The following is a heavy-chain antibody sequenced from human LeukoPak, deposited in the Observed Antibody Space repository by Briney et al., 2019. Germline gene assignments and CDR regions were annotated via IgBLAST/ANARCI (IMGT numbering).Heavy chain of an antibody. CDR2: ISYDGSNK. CDR3: ARAPDTAMVFFDY. D-gene: IGHD5-18*01. CDR1: GFTFSSYA. J-gene: IGHJ4*02. Sequence: PERSLRLSCAASGFTFSSYAMHWVRQAPGKGLEWVAVISYDGSNKYYADSVKGRFTISRDNSKNTLYLQMNSLRAEDTAVYYCARAPDTAMVFFDYWGQGTLVTVSS. V-gene: IGHV3-30-3*01.